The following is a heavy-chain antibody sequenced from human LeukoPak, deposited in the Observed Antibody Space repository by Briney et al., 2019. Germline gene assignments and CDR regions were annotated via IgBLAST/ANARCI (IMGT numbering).Heavy chain of an antibody. CDR2: ISGRGDAT. J-gene: IGHJ4*02. CDR3: AKGPRTDLSILHTLEY. CDR1: GFTFSTYA. Sequence: SGGSLRLSCAASGFTFSTYAMTWVRQAPGRGMEWVSTISGRGDATNDADSVKGRFTISRDNSKNSLYLQMNSLRVEDTAVYHCAKGPRTDLSILHTLEYWGLGVLVTVSS. V-gene: IGHV3-23*01. D-gene: IGHD3-16*02.